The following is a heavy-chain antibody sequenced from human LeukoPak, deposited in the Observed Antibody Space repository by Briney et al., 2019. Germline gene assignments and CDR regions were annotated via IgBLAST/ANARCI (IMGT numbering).Heavy chain of an antibody. V-gene: IGHV1-8*01. Sequence: ASVKVSCKGSGYTFSNYDISWVRQATGQGLEWMGWMNPNSGNRNYAQKFRDRATMTRDTSTGTVYMELSSLRSEDTAVYYCARRAGVVYQSSGYYYFDLWGQGTLVTVSS. CDR2: MNPNSGNR. CDR1: GYTFSNYD. J-gene: IGHJ4*02. D-gene: IGHD6-19*01. CDR3: ARRAGVVYQSSGYYYFDL.